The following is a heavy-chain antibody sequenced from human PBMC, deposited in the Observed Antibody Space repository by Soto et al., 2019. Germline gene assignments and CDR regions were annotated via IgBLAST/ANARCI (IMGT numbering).Heavy chain of an antibody. Sequence: SVKVSCKASGGTFSSYAISWVRQAPGQGLEWMGGIIPIFGTANYAQKFQGRVTMTTETSTSTAYMELRSLRSDDTAVYYCARDVRGGNFDYWGQGTLVTVSS. D-gene: IGHD1-26*01. CDR3: ARDVRGGNFDY. J-gene: IGHJ4*02. CDR2: IIPIFGTA. V-gene: IGHV1-69*05. CDR1: GGTFSSYA.